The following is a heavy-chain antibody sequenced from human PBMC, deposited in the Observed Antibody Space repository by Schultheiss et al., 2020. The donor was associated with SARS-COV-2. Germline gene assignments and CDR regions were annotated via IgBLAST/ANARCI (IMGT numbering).Heavy chain of an antibody. CDR2: ISHSGGA. CDR1: GGSFSGYY. CDR3: ARAVLVVYPIWFDP. V-gene: IGHV4-34*01. J-gene: IGHJ5*02. Sequence: SETLSLTCAVYGGSFSGYYWSWIRQPPGKGLEWIGEISHSGGANYNPSLKSRVTISLDTSKNQFSLQLSSVTAADTAVYYCARAVLVVYPIWFDPWGQGTLVTVSS. D-gene: IGHD2-8*02.